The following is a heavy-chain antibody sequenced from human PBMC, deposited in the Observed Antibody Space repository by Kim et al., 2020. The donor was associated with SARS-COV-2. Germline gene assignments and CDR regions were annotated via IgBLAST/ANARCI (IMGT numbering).Heavy chain of an antibody. D-gene: IGHD1-7*01. V-gene: IGHV2-70*11. Sequence: SGPTLVNPTQTLTLTFTFSGFSLFTRGMCVSWIRQPPGKALEWLARIDCDDDKYYNTSLKTRLTISKDTSKNQVVLTMTNMDPVDTATYYCARIRGTGTTRSQSYHYYMDVWGKGTTVTVSS. CDR1: GFSLFTRGMC. CDR2: IDCDDDK. J-gene: IGHJ6*03. CDR3: ARIRGTGTTRSQSYHYYMDV.